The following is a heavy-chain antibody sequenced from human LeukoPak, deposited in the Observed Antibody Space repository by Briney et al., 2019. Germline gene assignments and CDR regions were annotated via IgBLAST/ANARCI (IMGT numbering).Heavy chain of an antibody. D-gene: IGHD6-19*01. V-gene: IGHV3-11*06. J-gene: IGHJ4*02. Sequence: GGSLRLSCAASGFTFSDYYMSWIRQAPGKGLEWVSYISSSSSYTNYADSVKGRFTISRDNAKNSLYLQMNSLRAEDTAVYYCATHGGDGSGGWQHDYWGQGTLVTVSS. CDR1: GFTFSDYY. CDR2: ISSSSSYT. CDR3: ATHGGDGSGGWQHDY.